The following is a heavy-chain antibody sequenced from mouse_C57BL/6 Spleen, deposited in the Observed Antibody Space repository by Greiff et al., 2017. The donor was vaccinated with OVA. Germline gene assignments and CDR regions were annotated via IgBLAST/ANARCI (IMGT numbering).Heavy chain of an antibody. D-gene: IGHD1-1*02. Sequence: VQLQQSGAELVRPGASVTLSCKASGYTFTDYEMHWVKQTPVHGLEWIGAIDPETGGTAYNQKFKGKAILTADKSSSTAYMELRSLTSEDAAVYYCTRWGLWYFDYWGQGTTRTVSS. CDR2: IDPETGGT. J-gene: IGHJ2*01. V-gene: IGHV1-15*01. CDR3: TRWGLWYFDY. CDR1: GYTFTDYE.